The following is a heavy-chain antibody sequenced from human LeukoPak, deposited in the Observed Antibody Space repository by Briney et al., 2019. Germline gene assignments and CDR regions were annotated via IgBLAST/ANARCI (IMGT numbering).Heavy chain of an antibody. V-gene: IGHV6-1*01. CDR3: ARDIILGAAGTLGFDP. D-gene: IGHD6-13*01. Sequence: SQTLSLTCAISGDSVSSNSAAWNWIRHSPSRGLEWLGRTYYRSKWYNDYAVSVKSRITINPDTSKNQFSLQLNSVTPEDTAVYYCARDIILGAAGTLGFDPWGQGTLVTVSS. CDR1: GDSVSSNSAA. J-gene: IGHJ5*02. CDR2: TYYRSKWYN.